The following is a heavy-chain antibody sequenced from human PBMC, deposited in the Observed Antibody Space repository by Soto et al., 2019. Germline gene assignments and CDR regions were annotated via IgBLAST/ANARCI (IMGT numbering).Heavy chain of an antibody. CDR2: IIPIFGTA. CDR1: GGTFSSYA. J-gene: IGHJ6*02. V-gene: IGHV1-69*06. CDR3: ARDQVDFWNGRSGVYYYYGMDV. Sequence: SVEVSCEASGGTFSSYAISWVRQAPGQGLEGMGGIIPIFGTANYAQKYQGRVTITADKSTSTAYMELSSLRSEDTAVYYCARDQVDFWNGRSGVYYYYGMDVWGQGPTITV. D-gene: IGHD3-3*01.